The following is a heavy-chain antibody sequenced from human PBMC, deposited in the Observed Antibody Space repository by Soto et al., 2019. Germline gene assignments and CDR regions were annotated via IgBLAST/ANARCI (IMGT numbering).Heavy chain of an antibody. CDR3: ARRDLDY. CDR1: GFTCTSYA. V-gene: IGHV3-23*01. D-gene: IGHD2-21*01. Sequence: PGVSLRLSCAASGFTCTSYAMSWVRQSPGKGLEWFSAIMGSGSSTYYADSVKCRFTISRDNSNNTLYLQMNSLRAEDTAVYYCARRDLDYWGQGTLVTVSS. CDR2: IMGSGSST. J-gene: IGHJ4*02.